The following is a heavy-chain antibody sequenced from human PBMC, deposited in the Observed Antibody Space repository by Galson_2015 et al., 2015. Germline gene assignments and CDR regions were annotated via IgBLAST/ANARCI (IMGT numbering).Heavy chain of an antibody. CDR3: ARDPRYDRSVGFDY. Sequence: SLRLSCAASAFSLSKPSIHWIRQAPGKGLEWVSYISSGSGTIYYADSVKGRFTISRDNAKNTLYLQMNSLRAEDTAVYHCARDPRYDRSVGFDYWGQGTLVTVSP. CDR1: AFSLSKPS. J-gene: IGHJ4*02. D-gene: IGHD3-22*01. V-gene: IGHV3-48*01. CDR2: ISSGSGTI.